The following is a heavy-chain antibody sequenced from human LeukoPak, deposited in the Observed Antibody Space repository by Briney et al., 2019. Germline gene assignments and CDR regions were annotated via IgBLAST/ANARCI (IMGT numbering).Heavy chain of an antibody. Sequence: GGSLRLSCAASGFTFSDYYMSWIRQAPGKGLEWVSYISNSAITVYYADSVKGRFTISRDNARNSLSLQMNSLTVEDTAVYYCARTYYDFSYAMDVWGQGTTVTVSS. CDR1: GFTFSDYY. CDR3: ARTYYDFSYAMDV. D-gene: IGHD3-3*01. V-gene: IGHV3-11*01. CDR2: ISNSAITV. J-gene: IGHJ6*02.